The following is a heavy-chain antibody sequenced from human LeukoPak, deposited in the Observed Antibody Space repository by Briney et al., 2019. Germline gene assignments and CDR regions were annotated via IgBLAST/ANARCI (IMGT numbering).Heavy chain of an antibody. J-gene: IGHJ4*02. D-gene: IGHD3-10*01. CDR3: ARRGVRGVISL. Sequence: SETLSLTCTVSQSFTSYYWSWIRQPPGKGLEWIGEINHSGSTNYNPSLKSRVTISVDTSKNQFSLKLSSVTAADTAVYYCARRGVRGVISLWGQGTLVTVSS. V-gene: IGHV4-34*01. CDR1: QSFTSYY. CDR2: INHSGST.